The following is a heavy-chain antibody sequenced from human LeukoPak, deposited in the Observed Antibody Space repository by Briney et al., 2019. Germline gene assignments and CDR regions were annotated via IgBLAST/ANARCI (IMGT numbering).Heavy chain of an antibody. D-gene: IGHD5-18*01. J-gene: IGHJ4*02. V-gene: IGHV4-39*07. Sequence: SETLSLTCTVSGGSISSSSYYWGWIRQPPGKGLEWIGSIYYSGSTYYNPSLKSRVTISVDTSKNQFSLKLSSVTAADTAVYYCARGPYSYGYDYWGQGTLVTVSS. CDR2: IYYSGST. CDR1: GGSISSSSYY. CDR3: ARGPYSYGYDY.